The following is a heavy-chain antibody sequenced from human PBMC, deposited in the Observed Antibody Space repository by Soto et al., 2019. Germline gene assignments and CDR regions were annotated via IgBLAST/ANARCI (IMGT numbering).Heavy chain of an antibody. Sequence: SETLSLTCAVSGGSISSGGYSWSWIRQPPGKGLEWIGYIYHSGSTYYNPSLKSRVTISVDRSKNQFSLKLSSVTAADTAVYYCARGGNSGSFDYWAQGTLVTVSS. CDR2: IYHSGST. D-gene: IGHD2-21*02. CDR1: GGSISSGGYS. V-gene: IGHV4-30-2*01. CDR3: ARGGNSGSFDY. J-gene: IGHJ4*02.